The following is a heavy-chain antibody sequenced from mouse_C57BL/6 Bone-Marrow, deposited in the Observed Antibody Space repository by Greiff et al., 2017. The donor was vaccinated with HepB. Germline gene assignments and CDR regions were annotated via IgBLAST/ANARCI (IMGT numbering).Heavy chain of an antibody. CDR2: ISSGGSDT. V-gene: IGHV5-6*02. J-gene: IGHJ3*01. D-gene: IGHD3-2*01. CDR3: ARAWKRRHWFAY. Sequence: DVKLVESGGDLVKPGGSLKLSCAASGFTFSSYGMSWVRQTPDKRLAWVATISSGGSDTYYPDSVKGRFTISRDNAKNTLYLQMSSLKAEDTAMDYCARAWKRRHWFAYWGQGTLVTVAA. CDR1: GFTFSSYG.